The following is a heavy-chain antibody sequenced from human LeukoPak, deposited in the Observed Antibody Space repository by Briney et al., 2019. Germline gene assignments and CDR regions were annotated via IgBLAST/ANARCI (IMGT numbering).Heavy chain of an antibody. CDR1: GASISGSGYY. CDR2: IYYTGNT. Sequence: MPSETLSLTCAVSGASISGSGYYLGWIRQPPGKGLEWIGNIYYTGNTYYNASLQSRVTTSVDTSKNQFSLKLSSVTAADTAVYYCARGAGALGYWGQGTLVTVSS. D-gene: IGHD7-27*01. J-gene: IGHJ4*02. CDR3: ARGAGALGY. V-gene: IGHV4-39*07.